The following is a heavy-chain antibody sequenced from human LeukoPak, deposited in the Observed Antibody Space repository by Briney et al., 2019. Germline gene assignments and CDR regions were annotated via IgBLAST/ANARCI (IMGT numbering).Heavy chain of an antibody. J-gene: IGHJ4*02. CDR2: ITGRGEHI. CDR1: GFTFSSYG. CDR3: AKDRRLAAFDY. D-gene: IGHD6-25*01. V-gene: IGHV3-23*01. Sequence: GGSLRLPCTASGFTFSSYGMNWVRQAPGKGLEWVSGITGRGEHIFYAGSVKGRFTISRDNSKNTLYLQMNSLRAEDTAVYYCAKDRRLAAFDYGGQGTLVTVSS.